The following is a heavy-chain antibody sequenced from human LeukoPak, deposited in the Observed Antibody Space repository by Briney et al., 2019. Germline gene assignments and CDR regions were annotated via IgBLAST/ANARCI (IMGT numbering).Heavy chain of an antibody. CDR1: GGSFSGYY. J-gene: IGHJ3*02. V-gene: IGHV4-34*01. CDR3: ARGYCIGGSCYYDGFDI. CDR2: INHSGST. Sequence: SETLSLTCAVYGGSFSGYYWSWIRQPPGKGLEWIGEINHSGSTNYNPSLKSRVTISVDTSKNQFSLKLSSVTAADTAVYYCARGYCIGGSCYYDGFDIWGQGTMVTVSS. D-gene: IGHD2-15*01.